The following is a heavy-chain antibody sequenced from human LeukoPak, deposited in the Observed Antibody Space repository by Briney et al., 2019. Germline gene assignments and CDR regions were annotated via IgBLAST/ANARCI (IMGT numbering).Heavy chain of an antibody. CDR3: ARGSALLALSFDY. V-gene: IGHV1-69*13. D-gene: IGHD2-15*01. J-gene: IGHJ4*02. CDR1: GGTFSSYA. CDR2: IIPIFGTA. Sequence: SVKASCKASGGTFSSYAISWVRQAPGQGPEWMGGIIPIFGTANYAQKFQGRVTITADESTSTAYMELSSLRSEDTAVYYCARGSALLALSFDYWGQGTLVTVSS.